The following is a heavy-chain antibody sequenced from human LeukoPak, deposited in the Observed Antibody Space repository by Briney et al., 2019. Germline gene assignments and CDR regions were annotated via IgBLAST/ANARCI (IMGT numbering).Heavy chain of an antibody. CDR1: GFTVSSTY. D-gene: IGHD3-10*02. CDR2: IYNGDNT. V-gene: IGHV3-66*01. Sequence: QPGGSLRLSCAASGFTVSSTYMSWVRQAPGKGLEWVSLIYNGDNTHYTDSVKGRFTISRDNSKNTLYLQMNSLRAEDTAVYYCAELGITMIGGVWGKGTTVTISS. J-gene: IGHJ6*04. CDR3: AELGITMIGGV.